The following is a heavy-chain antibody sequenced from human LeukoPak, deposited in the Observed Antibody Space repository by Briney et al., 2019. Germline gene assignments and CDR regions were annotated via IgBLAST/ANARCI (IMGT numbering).Heavy chain of an antibody. J-gene: IGHJ4*02. D-gene: IGHD7-27*01. CDR3: ARRLGSRYYFDY. Sequence: GGSLRLSCAASGFTFSSYEMNWVRQAPGKGPEWVSYISSSGSTIYYADSVKGRFTISRDNAKNSLYLQMDSLRAEDTAVYYCARRLGSRYYFDYWGQGTLVTVSS. CDR2: ISSSGSTI. V-gene: IGHV3-48*03. CDR1: GFTFSSYE.